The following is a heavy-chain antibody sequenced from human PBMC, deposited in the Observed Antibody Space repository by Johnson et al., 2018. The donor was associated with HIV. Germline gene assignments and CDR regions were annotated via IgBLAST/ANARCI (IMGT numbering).Heavy chain of an antibody. V-gene: IGHV3-30*02. CDR1: AFTFSDYG. D-gene: IGHD3-22*01. J-gene: IGHJ3*02. Sequence: QVQLVESGGGVVQPGGSLRLSCAASAFTFSDYGMHWVRQAPGKGLEWVAFIRSDGSSKYYADSVKGRFTISRDNSKNTLYLQMNSLSAEDTAVYYCARVITMIVVVIGDIWGQGTMVTVSS. CDR3: ARVITMIVVVIGDI. CDR2: IRSDGSSK.